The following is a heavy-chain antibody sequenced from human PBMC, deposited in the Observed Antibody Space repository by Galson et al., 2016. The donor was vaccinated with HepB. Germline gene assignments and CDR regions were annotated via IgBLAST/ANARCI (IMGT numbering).Heavy chain of an antibody. Sequence: PALVKPTQTLTLTCTFSGFSLNTSGVGVGWIRQPPGKALEWLALIYWDDDKRYSPSLKTRLTITKETSKNQVVLTMTNMDPVDTATYYCAQPLRRAYSYSTNWFDPWGQGTLVTVSS. CDR1: GFSLNTSGVG. CDR3: AQPLRRAYSYSTNWFDP. CDR2: IYWDDDK. J-gene: IGHJ5*02. D-gene: IGHD5-18*01. V-gene: IGHV2-5*02.